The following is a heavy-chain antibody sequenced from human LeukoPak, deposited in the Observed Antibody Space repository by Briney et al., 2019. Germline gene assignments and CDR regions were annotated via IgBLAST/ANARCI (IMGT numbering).Heavy chain of an antibody. CDR1: GFRFDDYA. V-gene: IGHV3-9*01. D-gene: IGHD6-6*01. J-gene: IGHJ4*02. CDR3: AKEQYSSSPFDY. Sequence: GGSLRLSCAASGFRFDDYAMHWVRQAPGKGLEWVSSTSWNSGTIGYADSVRGRFTISRDNAKNSLYLQMNSLRPEDTTFYYCAKEQYSSSPFDYWGQGTLVTVSS. CDR2: TSWNSGTI.